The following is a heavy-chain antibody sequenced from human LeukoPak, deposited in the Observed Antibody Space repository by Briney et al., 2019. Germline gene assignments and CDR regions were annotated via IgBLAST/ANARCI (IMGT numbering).Heavy chain of an antibody. D-gene: IGHD6-19*01. CDR3: AKGGWLDD. Sequence: GGSLRLSCAASGFNFNKYDMTWARQASRKGLEWVSTITGRSDKTYYTDSVKGRFVTSRDNSKDTLYLQMNSLRAEDTALYYCAKGGWLDDLGQGALVTVSS. CDR1: GFNFNKYD. J-gene: IGHJ4*02. V-gene: IGHV3-23*01. CDR2: ITGRSDKT.